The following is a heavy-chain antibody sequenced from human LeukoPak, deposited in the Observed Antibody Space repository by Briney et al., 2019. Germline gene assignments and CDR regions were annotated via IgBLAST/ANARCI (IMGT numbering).Heavy chain of an antibody. CDR1: GGSISSYY. Sequence: SETLSLTCTVSGGSISSYYWSWIRQPPGKGLEWIGYIYYSGSTNYNPSLRSRVTISVDTSKNQFSLKLSSVTAADTAVYYCARGGYGGKSLFDYWGQGTLVIVSS. CDR2: IYYSGST. D-gene: IGHD4-23*01. V-gene: IGHV4-59*01. J-gene: IGHJ4*02. CDR3: ARGGYGGKSLFDY.